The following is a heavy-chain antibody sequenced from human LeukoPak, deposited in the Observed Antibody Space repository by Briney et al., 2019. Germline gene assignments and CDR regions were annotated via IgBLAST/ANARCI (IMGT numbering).Heavy chain of an antibody. V-gene: IGHV7-4-1*02. J-gene: IGHJ4*02. CDR2: INTNTGNP. CDR3: ARDMVRGRSVYFDY. CDR1: GYTFTSYA. D-gene: IGHD3-10*01. Sequence: ASVKVSCKASGYTFTSYAMNWVRQAPGQGLEWMGWINTNTGNPTYAQGFTGRFVFSLDTSVSTAYLQISSLKAEDTAVYYCARDMVRGRSVYFDYWGQGTLVTVSS.